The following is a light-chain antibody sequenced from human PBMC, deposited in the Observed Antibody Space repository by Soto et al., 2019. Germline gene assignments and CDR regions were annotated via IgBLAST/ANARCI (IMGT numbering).Light chain of an antibody. Sequence: QSVLTQPPSASGSPGQSVTISCTGTSSDVGAYIFVSWYQQPPGKAPKLMVYDVNRRPPGVPDRFFGSKSGNTASLTVSGLQAEDEADYYCVSFAGGTYVFGTGTKVTVL. CDR1: SSDVGAYIF. J-gene: IGLJ1*01. V-gene: IGLV2-8*01. CDR2: DVN. CDR3: VSFAGGTYV.